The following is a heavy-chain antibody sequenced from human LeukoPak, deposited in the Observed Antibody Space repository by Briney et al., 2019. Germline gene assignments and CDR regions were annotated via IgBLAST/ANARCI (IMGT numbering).Heavy chain of an antibody. D-gene: IGHD6-13*01. V-gene: IGHV1-8*01. CDR1: GYTFTSYD. J-gene: IGHJ6*03. Sequence: GASVEVSCKASGYTFTSYDINWVRQATGQGLEWMGWMYPNSGNTGYAQKFQGRVTMTRNTSISTAYMELSSLRSDDTAVYYCARGKAAAGPKNYYMYVWGKGTTVTVSS. CDR3: ARGKAAAGPKNYYMYV. CDR2: MYPNSGNT.